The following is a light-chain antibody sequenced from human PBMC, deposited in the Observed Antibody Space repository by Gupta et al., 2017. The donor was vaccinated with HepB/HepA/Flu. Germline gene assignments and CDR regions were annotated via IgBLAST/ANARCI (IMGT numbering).Light chain of an antibody. CDR3: QQRVSPPSI. V-gene: IGKV1-39*01. CDR2: SAS. J-gene: IGKJ2*02. CDR1: QSITHS. Sequence: DIHMTQSPSSLSASVVDRVTITCRASQSITHSLHWYQQRPGKAPKLLIYSASKVKNGVPSRFSGSGSGTDFTLTITRRQPEDFATYYCQQRVSPPSIFGQGTRLDVK.